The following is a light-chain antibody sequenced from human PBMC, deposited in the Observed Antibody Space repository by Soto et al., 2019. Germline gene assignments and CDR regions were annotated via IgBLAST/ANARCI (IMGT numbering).Light chain of an antibody. CDR2: DVS. Sequence: DVQMTHSPSTLSASVGDRVTITCRASQSINNLLAWYQQKPGKAPKFLIYDVSTLESGVPSRFSGSGSGTQFTLTISSLQPEDFATYYCQKLNTYPLTFGGGTKVDIK. CDR1: QSINNL. CDR3: QKLNTYPLT. J-gene: IGKJ4*01. V-gene: IGKV1-5*01.